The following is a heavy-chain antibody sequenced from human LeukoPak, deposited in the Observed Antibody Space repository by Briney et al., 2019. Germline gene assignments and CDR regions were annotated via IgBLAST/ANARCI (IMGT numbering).Heavy chain of an antibody. CDR3: ARDLNCWGDRWECTGPYGMDV. V-gene: IGHV3-23*01. Sequence: GGSLRLSCVASGFTFSSYGMIWVRQAPGRGLEWVSSISDDGVSTYYADSVKGRFTISRDNSKNTLYLQMNSLRAEDTAVYYCARDLNCWGDRWECTGPYGMDVWGQGTTVTVSS. J-gene: IGHJ6*02. CDR2: ISDDGVST. CDR1: GFTFSSYG. D-gene: IGHD2-8*02.